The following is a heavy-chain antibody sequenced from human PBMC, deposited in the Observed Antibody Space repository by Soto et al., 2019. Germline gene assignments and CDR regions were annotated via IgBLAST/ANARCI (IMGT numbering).Heavy chain of an antibody. J-gene: IGHJ6*02. CDR1: GYTLTELS. V-gene: IGHV1-24*01. D-gene: IGHD3-3*01. CDR3: ATKAQLSGQTYYYGMDV. Sequence: GASVKVSCKVSGYTLTELSMHWVRQAPGKGLEWMGGFDPEDGETIYAQKFQGRVTMTEDTSTDTAYMELSSLRSEDTAVYYCATKAQLSGQTYYYGMDVSGQGTTVTVSS. CDR2: FDPEDGET.